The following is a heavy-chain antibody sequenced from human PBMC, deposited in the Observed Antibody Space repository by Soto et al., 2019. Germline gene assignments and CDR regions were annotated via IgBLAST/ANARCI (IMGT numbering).Heavy chain of an antibody. CDR1: GFTFSSYS. CDR3: ARLPTVVRGVPSV. V-gene: IGHV3-21*01. J-gene: IGHJ6*04. D-gene: IGHD3-10*01. CDR2: ISSSSSYI. Sequence: EVQLVESGGGLVKPGGSLRLSCAASGFTFSSYSMNWVRQAPGKGLEWVSSISSSSSYIYYADSVKGRFTISRDNAKNSLYLQMNSLRAEDTAVYYCARLPTVVRGVPSVWGKGTTVTVSS.